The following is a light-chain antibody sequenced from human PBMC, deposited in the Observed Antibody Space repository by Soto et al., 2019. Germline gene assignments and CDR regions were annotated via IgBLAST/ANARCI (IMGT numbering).Light chain of an antibody. CDR2: RVS. Sequence: DVVMTQSPLSLPVTLGQPASISCSSSQSLVLSDGSIHLNWFQQRPGQSPRRLIYRVSNRDSGGPDRFGGSGSGADFTLKISSVEAEDVGLYYCMQGSHWPRTFGQGTKVEIK. CDR1: QSLVLSDGSIH. CDR3: MQGSHWPRT. J-gene: IGKJ1*01. V-gene: IGKV2-30*02.